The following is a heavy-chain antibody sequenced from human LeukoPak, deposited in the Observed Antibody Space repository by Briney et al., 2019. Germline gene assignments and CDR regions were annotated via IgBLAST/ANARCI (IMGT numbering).Heavy chain of an antibody. Sequence: ASVRVSCKASGYTFSDYSMHWVRQAPGQGLEWMGWISPKIGGTKFAQKFQGRVTMTTDTTINTAYMDLSSLKSDDTAVYYCARPQWLVGGGSLGFDYWGQGTLVTVSS. V-gene: IGHV1-2*02. CDR3: ARPQWLVGGGSLGFDY. D-gene: IGHD6-19*01. CDR1: GYTFSDYS. J-gene: IGHJ4*02. CDR2: ISPKIGGT.